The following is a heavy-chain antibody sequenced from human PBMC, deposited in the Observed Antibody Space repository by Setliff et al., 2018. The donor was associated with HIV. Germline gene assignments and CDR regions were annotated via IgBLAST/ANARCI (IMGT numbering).Heavy chain of an antibody. J-gene: IGHJ4*02. D-gene: IGHD3-22*01. CDR2: VSPSGDRA. Sequence: PGGSLRLSCAASGFTFSDYAMNWVRQAPGKGLEWVSAVSPSGDRANYADSVKGRFTISRDNSKNTLYLQMTSLRAEDTAVYYCAKKSGSHYYDSSGQPVFDYWGQGTLVTVSS. V-gene: IGHV3-23*01. CDR1: GFTFSDYA. CDR3: AKKSGSHYYDSSGQPVFDY.